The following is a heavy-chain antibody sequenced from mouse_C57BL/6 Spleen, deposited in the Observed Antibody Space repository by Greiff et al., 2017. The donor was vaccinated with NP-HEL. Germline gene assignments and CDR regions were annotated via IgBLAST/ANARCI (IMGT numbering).Heavy chain of an antibody. CDR3: ARGGNPSFYYYAMDY. V-gene: IGHV3-6*01. CDR1: GYSITSGYY. J-gene: IGHJ4*01. Sequence: DVKLQESGPGLVKPSQSLSLTCSVTGYSITSGYYWNWIRQFPGNKLEWMGYISYDGSNNYNPSLKNRISITRDTSKNQFFLKLNSVTTEDTATYYCARGGNPSFYYYAMDYWGQGTSVTVSS. CDR2: ISYDGSN.